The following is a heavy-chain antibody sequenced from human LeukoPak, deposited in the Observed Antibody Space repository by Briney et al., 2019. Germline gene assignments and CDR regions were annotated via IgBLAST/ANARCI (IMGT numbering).Heavy chain of an antibody. CDR3: ARGRWLQPWGYFDY. Sequence: GASVKVSCKASGGTFSSYAISWVRQAPGQGLEWMRGIIPIFGTANYAQKFQGRVTITTDESTSTAYMELSSLRSEDTAVYYCARGRWLQPWGYFDYWGQGTLVTVSS. D-gene: IGHD5-24*01. CDR2: IIPIFGTA. V-gene: IGHV1-69*05. J-gene: IGHJ4*02. CDR1: GGTFSSYA.